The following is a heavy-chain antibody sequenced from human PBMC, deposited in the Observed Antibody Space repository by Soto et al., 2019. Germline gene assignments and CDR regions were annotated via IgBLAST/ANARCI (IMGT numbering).Heavy chain of an antibody. CDR2: IWYDGSNK. D-gene: IGHD3-22*01. CDR3: ARDPLFSNYDSSGYGGVDY. CDR1: GFTFSSYG. J-gene: IGHJ4*02. V-gene: IGHV3-33*01. Sequence: QVQLVESGGGVVQPGRSLRLSCAASGFTFSSYGMHWVRQAPGKGLEWVAVIWYDGSNKYYADSVKGRFTISRDNSKNTLYLQMNSLRAEDTAVYYCARDPLFSNYDSSGYGGVDYWGQGTLVTVSS.